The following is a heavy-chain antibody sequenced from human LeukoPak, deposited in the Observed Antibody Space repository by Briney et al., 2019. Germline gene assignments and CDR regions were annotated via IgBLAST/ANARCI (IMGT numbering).Heavy chain of an antibody. D-gene: IGHD5-18*01. CDR3: ARDLTPTWNQLWYDALDL. Sequence: KSGGSLRLSCAASGFAFSAYWMTWIRQAPGRGLEWVANIKLDGSEKYYVDSVQGRFTISRDNARNSLYLQMNSLRAEDTAVYYCARDLTPTWNQLWYDALDLWGQGTTVTVSS. J-gene: IGHJ3*01. V-gene: IGHV3-7*01. CDR1: GFAFSAYW. CDR2: IKLDGSEK.